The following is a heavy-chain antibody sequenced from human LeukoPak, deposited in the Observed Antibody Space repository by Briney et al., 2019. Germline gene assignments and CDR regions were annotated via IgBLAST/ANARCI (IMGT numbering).Heavy chain of an antibody. CDR1: GFTFSSYG. D-gene: IGHD1-26*01. J-gene: IGHJ5*02. CDR2: IRNDGSNK. Sequence: PGGSLRLSCAASGFTFSSYGMHWVRQAPGKGLERVAFIRNDGSNKYYADSAKGRCTISSDNSKNTLYLQMNRLRAEDTAVYYCAKKGGSYLPNWFDPWGQGTLVTVSS. V-gene: IGHV3-30*02. CDR3: AKKGGSYLPNWFDP.